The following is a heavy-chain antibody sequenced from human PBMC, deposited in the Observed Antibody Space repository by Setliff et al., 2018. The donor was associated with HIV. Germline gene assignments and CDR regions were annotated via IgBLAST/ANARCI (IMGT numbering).Heavy chain of an antibody. J-gene: IGHJ3*02. CDR2: IIPILGTA. Sequence: ASVKVSCKASKGTFTTYRFTWVRQAPGQGLEWMGRIIPILGTANYAQNFQGRLTITADKSTSTAYMELSSLRSEDTAVYYCARERGYFRITMIVVAAFDIWGQGTMVTVSS. D-gene: IGHD3-22*01. V-gene: IGHV1-69*08. CDR1: KGTFTTYR. CDR3: ARERGYFRITMIVVAAFDI.